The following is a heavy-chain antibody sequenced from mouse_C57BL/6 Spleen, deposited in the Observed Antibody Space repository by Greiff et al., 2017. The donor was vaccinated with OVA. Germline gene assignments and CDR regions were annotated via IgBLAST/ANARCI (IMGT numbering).Heavy chain of an antibody. J-gene: IGHJ4*01. V-gene: IGHV2-6*03. D-gene: IGHD4-1*01. CDR1: GFSLTSYG. CDR3: ARSGTRLYYAMDY. CDR2: IWSDGST. Sequence: VKLVESGPGLVAPSQSLSITCTVSGFSLTSYGVHWVRQPPGKGLEWLVVIWSDGSTTYNSALKSRLSISKDNSKSQVFLKMNSLQTDDTAMYYCARSGTRLYYAMDYWGQGTSVTVSS.